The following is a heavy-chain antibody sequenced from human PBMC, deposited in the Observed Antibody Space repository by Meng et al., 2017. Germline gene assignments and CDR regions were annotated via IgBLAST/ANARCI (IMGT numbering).Heavy chain of an antibody. J-gene: IGHJ3*02. CDR2: IYPGDSDT. CDR3: ARTLGIQLWSHIYAFDI. CDR1: GYSFTGYW. Sequence: GESLKISCKGSGYSFTGYWIGWVRQMPGKGLEWMGIIYPGDSDTRYSPSFQGQVAISADKSISTAYLQWSSLKASDTAMYYCARTLGIQLWSHIYAFDIWGQGTMVTVSS. D-gene: IGHD5-18*01. V-gene: IGHV5-51*01.